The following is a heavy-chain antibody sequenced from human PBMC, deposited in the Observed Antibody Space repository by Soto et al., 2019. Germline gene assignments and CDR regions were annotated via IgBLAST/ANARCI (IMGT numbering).Heavy chain of an antibody. CDR2: ISNNGAHT. CDR1: GFTFSNAW. J-gene: IGHJ6*03. CDR3: ARRGYGSRWPNVYMDV. D-gene: IGHD6-13*01. V-gene: IGHV3-64*01. Sequence: GGSLRLSCAASGFTFSNAWMNWVRQAPGKGLEYVSGISNNGAHTDYAKSVKGRFTISRDNSENTLYLQMGSLRAEDMALYYCARRGYGSRWPNVYMDVWGKGTTVTVS.